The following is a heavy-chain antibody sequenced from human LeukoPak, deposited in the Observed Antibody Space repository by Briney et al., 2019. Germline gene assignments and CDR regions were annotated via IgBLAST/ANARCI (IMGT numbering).Heavy chain of an antibody. CDR1: GFTFSTSW. CDR2: IKQDGSDK. CDR3: ARWGFAGSSST. J-gene: IGHJ5*02. V-gene: IGHV3-7*01. D-gene: IGHD6-13*01. Sequence: GGSLRLSCAASGFTFSTSWMTWVRQAPGKGLEWVANIKQDGSDKYYVDSVKGRFTISRDNAKNSLYLQMDSLRAEDTAVYYCARWGFAGSSSTWGQGTLVTVSS.